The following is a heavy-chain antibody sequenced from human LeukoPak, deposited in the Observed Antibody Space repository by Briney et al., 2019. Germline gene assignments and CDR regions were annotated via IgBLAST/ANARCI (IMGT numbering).Heavy chain of an antibody. D-gene: IGHD5-18*01. CDR3: ARERFGYSYGFAQAREWFDP. V-gene: IGHV1-2*02. J-gene: IGHJ5*02. CDR2: INTKSGAT. Sequence: ASVKVSCKASGYTLTGYCMHWVRQAPGQGLEWLGWINTKSGATNYAQNFQGRVTMTRDMSTSTVYMELSSLRSEDTAVYYCARERFGYSYGFAQAREWFDPWGQGTLVTVSS. CDR1: GYTLTGYC.